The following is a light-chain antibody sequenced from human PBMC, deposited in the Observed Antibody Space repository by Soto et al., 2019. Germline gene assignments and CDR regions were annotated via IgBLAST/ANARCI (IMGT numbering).Light chain of an antibody. V-gene: IGLV2-8*01. CDR2: EVN. Sequence: QSALTQPPSASGSPGQSVTISCTGTSSDVGGYNYVSWYQQHPGKAPKLMIYEVNKRPSGVPDRFSGSKSGNTASLTVSGLQAEDEADYYCSSYAGSTNVVFGGGTKLTVL. CDR1: SSDVGGYNY. J-gene: IGLJ2*01. CDR3: SSYAGSTNVV.